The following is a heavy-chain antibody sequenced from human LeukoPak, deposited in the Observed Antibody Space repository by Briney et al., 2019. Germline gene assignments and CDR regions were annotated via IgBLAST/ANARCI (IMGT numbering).Heavy chain of an antibody. D-gene: IGHD3-3*01. V-gene: IGHV1-46*01. CDR2: INPSGGST. Sequence: ASVKVPCKASGYTFTSYYLQWVRQAPGQGLEWMGIINPSGGSTTYAQKFQGRVTVTRDTSTSTVYMELSSLRSEDTAAYYCARQANWSGSSPAFYGMDVWGQGTTVTVSS. J-gene: IGHJ6*02. CDR1: GYTFTSYY. CDR3: ARQANWSGSSPAFYGMDV.